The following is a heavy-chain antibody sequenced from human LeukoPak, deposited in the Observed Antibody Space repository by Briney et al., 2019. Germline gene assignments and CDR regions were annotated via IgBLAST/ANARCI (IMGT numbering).Heavy chain of an antibody. D-gene: IGHD4-23*01. Sequence: GGSLRLSCAASGFTFSSYAMSWVRQAPGKGLEWVSAISGSGGSTYYADSVKGRFTISRDNSKNTLYLQMNSLRAEDTAVYYCAKIQASFYGGKARNYFDYWGQGTLVTVSS. CDR3: AKIQASFYGGKARNYFDY. J-gene: IGHJ4*02. CDR1: GFTFSSYA. CDR2: ISGSGGST. V-gene: IGHV3-23*01.